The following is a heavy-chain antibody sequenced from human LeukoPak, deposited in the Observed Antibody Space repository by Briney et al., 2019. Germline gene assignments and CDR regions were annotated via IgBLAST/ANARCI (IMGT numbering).Heavy chain of an antibody. CDR1: GFTFSSYA. D-gene: IGHD3-22*01. Sequence: GGSLRLSCAASGFTFSSYAMSWVRQAPGKGLEWVSAISGSGGSAYYADSVKGRFTISRDNSKNTPYLQMNSLRAEDTAVYYCAKDGGGYYDSSGHFDYWGQGTLVTVSS. CDR2: ISGSGGSA. V-gene: IGHV3-23*01. J-gene: IGHJ4*02. CDR3: AKDGGGYYDSSGHFDY.